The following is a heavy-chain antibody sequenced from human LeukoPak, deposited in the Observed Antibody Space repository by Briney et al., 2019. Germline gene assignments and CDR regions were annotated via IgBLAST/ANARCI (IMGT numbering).Heavy chain of an antibody. CDR2: ISGSGGST. CDR1: GFTFSSYA. CDR3: ARARYGSGSYYPFDY. D-gene: IGHD3-10*01. J-gene: IGHJ4*02. Sequence: GGSLRLSCAASGFTFSSYAMSWVRQAPGKGLEWVSAISGSGGSTYYADSVKGRFTMSRDNAKNSLYLQMNSLRADDTAVYYCARARYGSGSYYPFDYWGQGTLVTVSS. V-gene: IGHV3-23*01.